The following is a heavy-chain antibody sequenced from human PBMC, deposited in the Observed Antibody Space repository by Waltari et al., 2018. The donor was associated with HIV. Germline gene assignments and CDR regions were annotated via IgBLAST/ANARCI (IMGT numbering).Heavy chain of an antibody. Sequence: QVQLVESGGGVVQPGRSLRLSCAASGFSFRAYALHWVRQPPGKGLQWVALITYDGINEYYAASVKGRFSISRDNSNNTLFLQMNSLRAEDTAVYYCARAVSSGWQYYYGMDVWGQGTTVTVSS. J-gene: IGHJ6*02. CDR3: ARAVSSGWQYYYGMDV. CDR2: ITYDGINE. CDR1: GFSFRAYA. V-gene: IGHV3-30*01. D-gene: IGHD6-19*01.